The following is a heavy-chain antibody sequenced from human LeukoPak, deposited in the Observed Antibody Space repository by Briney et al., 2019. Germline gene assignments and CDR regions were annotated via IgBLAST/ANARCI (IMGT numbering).Heavy chain of an antibody. V-gene: IGHV1-18*01. D-gene: IGHD3-22*01. J-gene: IGHJ3*02. CDR1: GYTFTSYG. CDR2: ISAYNGNT. CDR3: ARDPYYDPSNDAFDI. Sequence: GASVKVSCKASGYTFTSYGISWVRQALGQGLEWMGWISAYNGNTNYAQKLQGRVTMTTDTSTSTAYMELRSLRSDDTAVYYCARDPYYDPSNDAFDIWGQGTMVTVSS.